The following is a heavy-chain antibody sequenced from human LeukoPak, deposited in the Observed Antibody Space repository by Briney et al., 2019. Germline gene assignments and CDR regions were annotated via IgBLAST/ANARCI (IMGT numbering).Heavy chain of an antibody. CDR3: ARANFLYCSSTTCLFDY. J-gene: IGHJ4*02. D-gene: IGHD2-2*01. V-gene: IGHV1-2*02. CDR1: GYTFTDCY. CDR2: INPNDGDT. Sequence: ASVKVSCKASGYTFTDCYMHWVRQAPGQGFEWMGWINPNDGDTNYAQKFQGRVTMTRDTSISTAHMEVSRLRSDDTAVYYCARANFLYCSSTTCLFDYWGQGTLVTVSS.